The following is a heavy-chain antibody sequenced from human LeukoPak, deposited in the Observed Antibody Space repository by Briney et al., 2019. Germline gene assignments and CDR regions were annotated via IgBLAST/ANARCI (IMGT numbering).Heavy chain of an antibody. Sequence: PGGSLRLSCAASGFTFSGSAMHWVRQASGKGLEWVGRIKSKTDGGTTDYAAPVKGRFTISRDDSKNTLYLQMNSLKTEDTAVYYCTTIPTITMIVVVITWGQGALVTVSS. V-gene: IGHV3-15*01. CDR3: TTIPTITMIVVVIT. J-gene: IGHJ4*02. CDR2: IKSKTDGGTT. CDR1: GFTFSGSA. D-gene: IGHD3-22*01.